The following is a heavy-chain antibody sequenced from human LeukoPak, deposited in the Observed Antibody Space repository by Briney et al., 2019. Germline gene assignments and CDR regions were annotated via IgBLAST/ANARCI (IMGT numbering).Heavy chain of an antibody. CDR1: GFTFSTYS. J-gene: IGHJ2*01. CDR2: ISGSGNFI. CDR3: AKPGAGSGSVHPDWYFDL. Sequence: PGGSLRLSCAASGFTFSTYSFNWVRQAPGKGLEWVSSISGSGNFIFYADSVKGRFTVSRDNSKNTLYLQMNSLRAEDTAVYYCAKPGAGSGSVHPDWYFDLWGRGTLVTVSS. D-gene: IGHD3-10*01. V-gene: IGHV3-21*04.